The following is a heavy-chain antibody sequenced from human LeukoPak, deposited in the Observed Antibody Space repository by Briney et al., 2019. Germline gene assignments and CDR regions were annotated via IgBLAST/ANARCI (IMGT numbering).Heavy chain of an antibody. CDR2: IYYSGST. Sequence: SETLSLTCSVSGGSISSYYWSWIRQPPGKGLEWIGYIYYSGSTNYNPSLKSRVTISVDTSNNQLSLKLSSVTAADTAVYYCARGFILGGPPSPNFDYWGQGTLVTAS. CDR1: GGSISSYY. D-gene: IGHD3-16*01. V-gene: IGHV4-59*01. J-gene: IGHJ4*02. CDR3: ARGFILGGPPSPNFDY.